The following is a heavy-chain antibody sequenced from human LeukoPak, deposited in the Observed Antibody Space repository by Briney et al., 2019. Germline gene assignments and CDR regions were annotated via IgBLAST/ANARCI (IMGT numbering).Heavy chain of an antibody. D-gene: IGHD6-19*01. CDR2: IKRDGSKE. Sequence: QPGGSLRLSCAASGFTFSSYEMNWVRQAPGKGLEWVANIKRDGSKENYVDSVKGRFAISRDNAENSLFLQMNSLRAEDTAVYYCARDSTPYTSDCYYDAFDVWGPGTMVTVSS. J-gene: IGHJ3*01. CDR1: GFTFSSYE. CDR3: ARDSTPYTSDCYYDAFDV. V-gene: IGHV3-7*01.